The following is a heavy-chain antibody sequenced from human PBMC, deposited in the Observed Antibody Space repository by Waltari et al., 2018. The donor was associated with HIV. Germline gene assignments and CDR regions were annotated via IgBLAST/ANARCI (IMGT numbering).Heavy chain of an antibody. D-gene: IGHD5-12*01. CDR2: ISYKGSHK. V-gene: IGHV3-30-3*01. CDR1: GFPFSSYA. CDR3: ARGGGYSSSFYFDY. Sequence: QVQLVKSWRGVDEPGSSLRLSCAASGFPFSSYAIHGVRQAPGKVLEGVVCISYKGSHKSYAEYVKGRFTISRDNSKTTLYLQMNSLRAEDTAVYYCARGGGYSSSFYFDYWGKGTLVNASS. J-gene: IGHJ4*02.